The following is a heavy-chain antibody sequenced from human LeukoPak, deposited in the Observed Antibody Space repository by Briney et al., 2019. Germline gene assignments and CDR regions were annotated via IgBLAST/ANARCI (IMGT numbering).Heavy chain of an antibody. V-gene: IGHV1-46*01. Sequence: ASVKVSCKASGYTFTSYYMHWVRQAPGQGLEWMGIINPSGGSTSYAQKFQGRVTMTRDMSTSTVYMELSSLRSEDTAVYYCARDPHGGNSYYYYYMDVWGKGTTVTVSS. CDR3: ARDPHGGNSYYYYYMDV. D-gene: IGHD4-23*01. J-gene: IGHJ6*03. CDR2: INPSGGST. CDR1: GYTFTSYY.